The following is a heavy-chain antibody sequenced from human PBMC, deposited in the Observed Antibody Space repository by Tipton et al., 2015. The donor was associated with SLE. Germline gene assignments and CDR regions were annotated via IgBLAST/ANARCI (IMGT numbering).Heavy chain of an antibody. J-gene: IGHJ5*02. Sequence: QVQLVQSGAEVKKPGSSVKVSCKASGGTFSNYGISWVRQAPGQGLEWMGRIIPIFGTTNYAQKFQGRVTTTADESTSTVYMEMSSLRSEDTAVYYCAREDSSSWCWWFDPWGQGTLVTVSS. CDR2: IIPIFGTT. D-gene: IGHD6-13*01. CDR3: AREDSSSWCWWFDP. V-gene: IGHV1-69*18. CDR1: GGTFSNYG.